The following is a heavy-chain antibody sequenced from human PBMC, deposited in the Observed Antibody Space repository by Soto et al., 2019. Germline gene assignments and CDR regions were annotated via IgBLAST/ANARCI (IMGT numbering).Heavy chain of an antibody. CDR3: ARGDGDYGRRLDP. Sequence: EVQLVESGGDLVQPGGSLRVSCAASGFPVSSNYVSWVRQAPGKGLEWVSIIYDGGSTYYADSVKGRFTISRDNFKNMVYLQMNSLRAEDTAVSYCARGDGDYGRRLDPWGQGTQVTVSS. V-gene: IGHV3-66*01. D-gene: IGHD4-17*01. CDR1: GFPVSSNY. J-gene: IGHJ5*02. CDR2: IYDGGST.